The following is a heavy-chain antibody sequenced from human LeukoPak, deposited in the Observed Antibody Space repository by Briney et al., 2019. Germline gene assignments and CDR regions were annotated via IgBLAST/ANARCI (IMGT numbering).Heavy chain of an antibody. CDR2: ISAYNGNT. D-gene: IGHD6-13*01. CDR3: ARNSPPDIAAAGRFGWFDP. V-gene: IGHV1-18*01. J-gene: IGHJ5*02. Sequence: GASVKVSCKASGYTFTSYGISWVRQAPGQGLEWMGWISAYNGNTNYAQKLQGRVTMTTDTSTSTAYMELRSLRSDDTAVYYCARNSPPDIAAAGRFGWFDPWGQGTLVTVSS. CDR1: GYTFTSYG.